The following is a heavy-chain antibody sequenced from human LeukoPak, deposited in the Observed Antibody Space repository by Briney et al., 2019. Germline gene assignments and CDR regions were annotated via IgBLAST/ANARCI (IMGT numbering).Heavy chain of an antibody. V-gene: IGHV4-61*01. CDR2: IYYSGST. J-gene: IGHJ5*02. D-gene: IGHD3-16*02. CDR3: ARDGSYTGNWFDP. Sequence: PSETLSLTCTVSGGSISSSSYYWSWIRQPPGKGLEWIGYIYYSGSTKYNPSFKSRVTISVDTSKNQFSLKLSSVTAADTAVYYCARDGSYTGNWFDPWGQGTLVTVSS. CDR1: GGSISSSSYY.